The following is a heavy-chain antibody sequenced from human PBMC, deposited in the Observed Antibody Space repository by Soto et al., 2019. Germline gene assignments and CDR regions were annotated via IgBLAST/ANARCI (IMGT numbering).Heavy chain of an antibody. V-gene: IGHV4-31*02. Sequence: QVQLRESGPGVVEPSQTLSLNCHVSSGSVTSGRFFWSWFRQQPGKGLEWIGHIYYSGKTHYNPSFESRVAMSVDISQNQLSLTLTAVTPADAAVYYCARSLPGGTIFYMDVWGAGTTVTVSS. CDR1: SGSVTSGRFF. CDR2: IYYSGKT. D-gene: IGHD2-2*01. J-gene: IGHJ6*03. CDR3: ARSLPGGTIFYMDV.